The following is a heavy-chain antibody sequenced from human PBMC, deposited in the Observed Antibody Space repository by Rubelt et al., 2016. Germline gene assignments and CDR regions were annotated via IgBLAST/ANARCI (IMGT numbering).Heavy chain of an antibody. CDR3: VRGRRRYFEYSLSYDFDL. CDR1: AESISDYY. D-gene: IGHD3-9*01. CDR2: IYYTGST. Sequence: QMQLKQWGAGLLKSSETMSLTCVVYAESISDYYWTWIRQAPGKGLEWVGEIYYTGSTNYNPSLRSRVTVSVDTSNNQISLRLTSGTAADTAVYYCVRGRRRYFEYSLSYDFDLWGQGTMVTVSS. J-gene: IGHJ3*01. V-gene: IGHV4-34*02.